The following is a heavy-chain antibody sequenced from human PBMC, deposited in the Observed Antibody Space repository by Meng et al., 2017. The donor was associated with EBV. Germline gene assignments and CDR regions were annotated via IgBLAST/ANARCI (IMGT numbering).Heavy chain of an antibody. CDR1: GFTFSGSA. V-gene: IGHV3-73*02. Sequence: VQLVGSGGGLVRPGGSLKLSCAASGFTFSGSAMHWVRQASGKGLEWVGRIRSKANSYATAYAASVKGRFTISRDDSKNTAYLQMNSLKTEDTAVYYCTRLDGSYVYYWGQGTLVTVSS. D-gene: IGHD1-26*01. J-gene: IGHJ4*02. CDR3: TRLDGSYVYY. CDR2: IRSKANSYAT.